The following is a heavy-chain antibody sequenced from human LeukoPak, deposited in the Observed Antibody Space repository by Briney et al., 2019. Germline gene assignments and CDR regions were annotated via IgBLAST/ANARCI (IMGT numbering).Heavy chain of an antibody. CDR3: ARGCSGGSCYYT. Sequence: GGSLRLSCAASGFTFSSYSMNWVRQAPGKGLEYVSAISSNGGSTYYANSVKGRFTISRDNSKNTLYLQMGSLRAEDMAVYYCARGCSGGSCYYTWGQGALVTVSS. CDR2: ISSNGGST. V-gene: IGHV3-64*01. J-gene: IGHJ5*02. CDR1: GFTFSSYS. D-gene: IGHD2-15*01.